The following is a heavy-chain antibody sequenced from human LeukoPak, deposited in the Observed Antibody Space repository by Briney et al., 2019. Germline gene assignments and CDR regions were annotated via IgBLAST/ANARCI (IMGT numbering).Heavy chain of an antibody. D-gene: IGHD2-21*02. CDR1: GGSISSGDYY. CDR2: IYYSGST. CDR3: AREALAYCGGDCPSGGYFDY. V-gene: IGHV4-30-4*01. Sequence: ASETLSLTCTVSGGSISSGDYYWSWIRQPPGKGLEWIGYIYYSGSTYYNPSLKSRVTISVDTSKNQFSLKLSSVTAADTAVYYCAREALAYCGGDCPSGGYFDYWGQGTLVTVSS. J-gene: IGHJ4*02.